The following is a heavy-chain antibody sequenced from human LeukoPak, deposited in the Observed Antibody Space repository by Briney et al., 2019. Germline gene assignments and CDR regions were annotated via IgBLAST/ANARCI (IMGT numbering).Heavy chain of an antibody. CDR1: GFTFSSYW. Sequence: GGSLRLSCAVSGFTFSSYWMHWVRQALGQGLVWVSRINSDGSSTIYADSVQGRFTISRDNAKNTLYLQMNSLRAEDTAVYFCTRGTGSYYSLGYWGQGTLVTVSS. CDR3: TRGTGSYYSLGY. CDR2: INSDGSST. V-gene: IGHV3-74*01. J-gene: IGHJ4*02. D-gene: IGHD3-10*01.